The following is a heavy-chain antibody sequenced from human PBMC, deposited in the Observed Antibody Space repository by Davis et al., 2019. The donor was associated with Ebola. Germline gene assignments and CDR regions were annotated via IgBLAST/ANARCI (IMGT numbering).Heavy chain of an antibody. V-gene: IGHV3-53*05. J-gene: IGHJ4*02. CDR3: ATTQWLREVDN. CDR1: GFTVSSNH. D-gene: IGHD6-19*01. Sequence: GGSLRLSCTASGFTVSSNHMSWVRQAPGKGLEWVSVIYDQSTVYADAVRGRFIISRDKSNNTLYLEMSSLRVDDTAVYYCATTQWLREVDNWGQGTLVTVSS. CDR2: IYDQST.